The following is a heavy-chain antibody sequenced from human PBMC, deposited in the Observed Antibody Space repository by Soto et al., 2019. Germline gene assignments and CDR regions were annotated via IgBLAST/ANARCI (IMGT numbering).Heavy chain of an antibody. J-gene: IGHJ4*02. CDR2: ISAYNGNT. Sequence: PSVKVSCKASGYTFTSYGISWVRQAPGQGLEWMGWISAYNGNTNYAQKLQGRVTMTTDTSTSTAYVELRSLRSDDTAVYYCARDGIQLWDAVLDYWGQGTLVTVSS. V-gene: IGHV1-18*04. CDR3: ARDGIQLWDAVLDY. CDR1: GYTFTSYG. D-gene: IGHD5-18*01.